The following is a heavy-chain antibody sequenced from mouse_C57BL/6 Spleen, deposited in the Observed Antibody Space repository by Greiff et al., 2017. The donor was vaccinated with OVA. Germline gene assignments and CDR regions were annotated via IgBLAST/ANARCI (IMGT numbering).Heavy chain of an antibody. CDR2: INPNNGGT. J-gene: IGHJ2*01. CDR1: GYTFTDYY. D-gene: IGHD1-1*01. V-gene: IGHV1-26*01. Sequence: VQLQQSGPELVKPGASVKISCKASGYTFTDYYMNWVKQSHGKSLEWIGDINPNNGGTSYNQKFKGKATLTVDKSSSTAYMELRSLTSEDSAVYYGARGGTTVVVPMDYWGQGTTLTVSS. CDR3: ARGGTTVVVPMDY.